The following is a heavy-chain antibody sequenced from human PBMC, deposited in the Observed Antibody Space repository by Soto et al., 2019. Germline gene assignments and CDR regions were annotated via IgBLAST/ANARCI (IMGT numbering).Heavy chain of an antibody. V-gene: IGHV3-23*01. J-gene: IGHJ5*01. CDR2: ISSNGEKT. CDR1: GVTSDYHA. D-gene: IGHD2-8*01. Sequence: HPGGSLRLSCAASGVTSDYHAMNWVRQAPGKGLEWVSTISSNGEKTHYADSVRGRFIISSDNSSNTVDLQMNSLRVEDTAVYYCVSWVSTQLDSWGQGTLVTVSS. CDR3: VSWVSTQLDS.